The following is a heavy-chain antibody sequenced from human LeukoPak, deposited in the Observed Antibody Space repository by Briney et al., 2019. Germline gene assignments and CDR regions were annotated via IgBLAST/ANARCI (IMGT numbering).Heavy chain of an antibody. J-gene: IGHJ4*02. D-gene: IGHD6-19*01. V-gene: IGHV3-30*18. CDR1: GFTFSTYG. CDR3: AKDGAYSSGWYFDY. CDR2: ISYDERNK. Sequence: GGSLRLSCVASGFTFSTYGMHWVRQAPGKGLEWVAVISYDERNKYYADSVKGRFTISRDNSKNALYLQMNSLRPEDTAMYYCAKDGAYSSGWYFDYWGQGTLVTVSS.